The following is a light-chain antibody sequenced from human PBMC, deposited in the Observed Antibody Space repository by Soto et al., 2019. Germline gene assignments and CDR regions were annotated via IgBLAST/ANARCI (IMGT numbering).Light chain of an antibody. CDR2: AAS. V-gene: IGKV1-27*01. CDR3: QKYTSAPPGFT. J-gene: IGKJ3*01. CDR1: QGISNY. Sequence: DIQMTQSPSSLSASVGDRVTITCRASQGISNYLAWYQQKPGKVPKLLIYAASTLQSGVPSRFSGSGSGTDFTLPISSLQPEDVATSYCQKYTSAPPGFTFGPGTKVDIK.